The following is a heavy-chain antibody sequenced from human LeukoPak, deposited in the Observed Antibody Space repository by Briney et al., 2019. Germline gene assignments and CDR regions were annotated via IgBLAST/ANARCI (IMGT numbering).Heavy chain of an antibody. CDR3: ARMNYVSTGWGAPFDN. J-gene: IGHJ4*02. CDR1: GFTFNNFG. Sequence: PGGSLRLSCEASGFTFNNFGMHWVRQAPGRGLEWLSDIGSSGTTTYYADSVKGRFTTSRDNAKNLLFLQMNSLRAEDTAVYYCARMNYVSTGWGAPFDNWGQGTLVTVSS. V-gene: IGHV3-48*04. D-gene: IGHD1-7*01. CDR2: IGSSGTTT.